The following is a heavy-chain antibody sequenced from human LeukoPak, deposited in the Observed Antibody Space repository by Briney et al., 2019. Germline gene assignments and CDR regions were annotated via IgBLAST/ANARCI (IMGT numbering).Heavy chain of an antibody. CDR1: DFTFFSSW. CDR3: AREFNSFLTDSDCSGGQCLFLS. CDR2: IKPDGSEK. Sequence: GGSLRLSCAASDFTFFSSWMSWVRQAPGKGLEWVANIKPDGSEKYYVDSVTGRFTISRDNAKNSLYLQMNNLRDEDTAMYYCAREFNSFLTDSDCSGGQCLFLSWGQGILVTVSS. V-gene: IGHV3-7*01. J-gene: IGHJ4*02. D-gene: IGHD2-15*01.